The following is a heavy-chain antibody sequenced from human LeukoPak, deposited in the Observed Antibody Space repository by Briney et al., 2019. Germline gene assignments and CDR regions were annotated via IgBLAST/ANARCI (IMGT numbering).Heavy chain of an antibody. J-gene: IGHJ4*02. V-gene: IGHV3-48*01. CDR1: GFTFSTYS. CDR2: ISSGSSTI. Sequence: SGGSLRLSCAASGFTFSTYSMNWVRQAPGKGLEWVSYISSGSSTIYYADSVKGRFTISRDNAKNSLYLQMNSLRAEDTAVYYCANSAGGSGYYRPLDYWGQGTLVTVSS. CDR3: ANSAGGSGYYRPLDY. D-gene: IGHD3-22*01.